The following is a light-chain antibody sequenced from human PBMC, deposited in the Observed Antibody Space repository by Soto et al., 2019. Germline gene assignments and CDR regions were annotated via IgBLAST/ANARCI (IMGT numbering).Light chain of an antibody. CDR3: SSYTSTGTLYV. CDR1: SSDVGSYNL. CDR2: EGS. V-gene: IGLV2-14*02. Sequence: QSVLTQPASVSGSPGQSITISCTGTSSDVGSYNLVSWYQQHPGKAPKLMIYEGSKRPSGVSNRFSGSKSGNTASLTISGLQAEDEADYYCSSYTSTGTLYVFGTGTKVTVL. J-gene: IGLJ1*01.